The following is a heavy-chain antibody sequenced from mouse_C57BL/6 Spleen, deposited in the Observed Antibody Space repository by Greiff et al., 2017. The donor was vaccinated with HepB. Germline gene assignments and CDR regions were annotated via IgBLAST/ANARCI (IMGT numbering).Heavy chain of an antibody. D-gene: IGHD1-1*01. V-gene: IGHV6-3*01. Sequence: EVKVEESGGGLVQPGGSMKLSCVASGFTFSNYWMNWVRQSPEKGLEWVAQIRLKSDNYATHYAESVKGRFTISRDDSKSSVYLKMNNLRAEDTGIYYCTDDYYYGSSYWYFDVWGTGTTVTVSS. J-gene: IGHJ1*03. CDR2: IRLKSDNYAT. CDR3: TDDYYYGSSYWYFDV. CDR1: GFTFSNYW.